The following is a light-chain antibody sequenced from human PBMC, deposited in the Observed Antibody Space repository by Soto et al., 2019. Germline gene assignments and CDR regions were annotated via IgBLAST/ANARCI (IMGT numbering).Light chain of an antibody. CDR1: QSVRSER. J-gene: IGKJ5*01. CDR2: DAS. CDR3: QEYDGPPPIT. Sequence: EIVLTQSPDTLSLSPGERATLSCRASQSVRSERLAWYQQKPGQAPRLVIFDASSRASGTPERFSGSGSGTDFTLTITRPEPEDFAVYYCQEYDGPPPITFGLGTRLEIK. V-gene: IGKV3-20*01.